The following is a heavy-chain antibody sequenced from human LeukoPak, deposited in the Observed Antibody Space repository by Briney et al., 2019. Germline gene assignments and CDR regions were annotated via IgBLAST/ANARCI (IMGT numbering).Heavy chain of an antibody. CDR1: GFTFSSYS. Sequence: AGGSLRLSCAASGFTFSSYSMNWVRQAPGKGLEWVSSISSSSSYIYYADSVKGRFTISRDNAKNSLYLQMNSLRAEDTAVYYCARDGIAVAGTGRYFDYWGQGTLVTAPS. CDR2: ISSSSSYI. V-gene: IGHV3-21*01. J-gene: IGHJ4*02. D-gene: IGHD6-19*01. CDR3: ARDGIAVAGTGRYFDY.